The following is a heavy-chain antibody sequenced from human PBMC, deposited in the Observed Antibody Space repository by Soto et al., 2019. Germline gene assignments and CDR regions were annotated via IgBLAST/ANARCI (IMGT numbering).Heavy chain of an antibody. J-gene: IGHJ6*02. V-gene: IGHV1-69*01. CDR2: IIPISGTA. Sequence: QVQLVQSGAEVKKPGSSVKVSCKASGGTFSSYDISWVRQAPGQGLEWLGGIIPISGTANYAQKFQGRVTITADESTSTADMELSSLRSEDTAVYYCARSQGSSTSLEIYYYYYYGMDVWGQGNTVTVSS. CDR3: ARSQGSSTSLEIYYYYYYGMDV. D-gene: IGHD2-2*01. CDR1: GGTFSSYD.